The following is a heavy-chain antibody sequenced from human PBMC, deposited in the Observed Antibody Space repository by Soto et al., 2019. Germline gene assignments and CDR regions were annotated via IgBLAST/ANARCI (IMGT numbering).Heavy chain of an antibody. J-gene: IGHJ3*02. V-gene: IGHV1-69*13. CDR1: GGSVSSDA. CDR3: ARGIVVVTANHDAFDI. D-gene: IGHD2-21*02. Sequence: GASVKGSCKASGGSVSSDAISWGRQAPGQGLEWMGGIIPIFGTANYAQKFQGRVTITADESTSTAYMELSSLRSEDTAVYYCARGIVVVTANHDAFDIWGQGTMVTVSS. CDR2: IIPIFGTA.